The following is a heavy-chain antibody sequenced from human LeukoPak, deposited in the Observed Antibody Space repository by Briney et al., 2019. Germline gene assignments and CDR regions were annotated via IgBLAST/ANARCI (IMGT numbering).Heavy chain of an antibody. CDR2: IYYSGST. D-gene: IGHD3-10*01. CDR1: GGSISSSSYY. Sequence: SETLSLTCTVSGGSISSSSYYWGWIRQPPGKGLEWIGSIYYSGSTYYNPSLKSRVTISVDTSKNQFSLKLSSVTAADTAVYYCARNRHRLWFGELDYYYYMDVWGKGTTVTISS. V-gene: IGHV4-39*07. CDR3: ARNRHRLWFGELDYYYYMDV. J-gene: IGHJ6*03.